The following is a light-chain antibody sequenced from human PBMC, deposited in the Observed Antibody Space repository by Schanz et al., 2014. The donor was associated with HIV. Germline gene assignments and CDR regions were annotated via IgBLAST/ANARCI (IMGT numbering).Light chain of an antibody. CDR1: QTVSSNS. CDR3: HQHSNSPPT. V-gene: IGKV3-20*01. Sequence: EIVLTQSPATLSLSPGERATLSCRASQTVSSNSLGWYQQKRGQVPRLLIYSASSRATGIPDRFSGSGSGTDFTLTINSLEPEDFAVYYCHQHSNSPPTFGQGTKVEIK. CDR2: SAS. J-gene: IGKJ1*01.